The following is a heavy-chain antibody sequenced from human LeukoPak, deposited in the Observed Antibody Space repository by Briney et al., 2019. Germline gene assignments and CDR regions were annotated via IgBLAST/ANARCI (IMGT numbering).Heavy chain of an antibody. CDR1: GYTFTGYY. J-gene: IGHJ3*02. Sequence: ASVKVSCKASGYTFTGYYMHWVRQAPGQGLEWMGWINPNSGGTNYAQKFQGWVTMTRDTSISTAYMELSRLRSDDTAVYYCAMTYYYDSSGYWGAFDIWGQGTMVTVSS. CDR3: AMTYYYDSSGYWGAFDI. D-gene: IGHD3-22*01. CDR2: INPNSGGT. V-gene: IGHV1-2*04.